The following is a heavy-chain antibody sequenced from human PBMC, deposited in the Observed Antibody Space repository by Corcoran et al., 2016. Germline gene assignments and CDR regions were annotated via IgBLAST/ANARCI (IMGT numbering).Heavy chain of an antibody. Sequence: EVQLVESGGGLVKPGGSLRLSCAASGFTFNNAWMTWVRQAPGKGLEWVGRIKSITDGGTTDYTAPVKGRFTISRDDSRNTLYLQMNSLKSEDTGVYYCTTSVTQTGGAFDLWGQGTMVTASS. CDR1: GFTFNNAW. D-gene: IGHD1-1*01. CDR3: TTSVTQTGGAFDL. CDR2: IKSITDGGTT. V-gene: IGHV3-15*01. J-gene: IGHJ3*01.